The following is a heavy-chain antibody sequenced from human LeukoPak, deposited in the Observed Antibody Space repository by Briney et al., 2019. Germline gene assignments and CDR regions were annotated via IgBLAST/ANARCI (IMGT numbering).Heavy chain of an antibody. CDR3: ARHPASIASDNWFDP. Sequence: SETLSLTCTVSGGSMSSYYWSFTRQSAGTGLEWLGRIHTSGTTWYNPSLKSRVTLSVDASKNQFSLKLSSVTAADTAVYYCARHPASIASDNWFDPWGQGTLVTVSS. V-gene: IGHV4-4*07. J-gene: IGHJ5*02. D-gene: IGHD6-6*01. CDR2: IHTSGTT. CDR1: GGSMSSYY.